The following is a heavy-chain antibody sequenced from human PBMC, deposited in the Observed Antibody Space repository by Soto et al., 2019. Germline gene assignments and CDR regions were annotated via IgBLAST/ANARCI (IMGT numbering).Heavy chain of an antibody. CDR3: ARGPRVGATFRFAFDI. V-gene: IGHV1-3*01. CDR2: INAGNGNT. Sequence: ASVKVSCKASGYTFTSYAMHWVRQAPGQRLEWMGWINAGNGNTKYSQKFQGRVTITRDTSASTAYMELSSLRSEDTAVYYCARGPRVGATFRFAFDIWGQGTMVTVSS. J-gene: IGHJ3*02. D-gene: IGHD1-26*01. CDR1: GYTFTSYA.